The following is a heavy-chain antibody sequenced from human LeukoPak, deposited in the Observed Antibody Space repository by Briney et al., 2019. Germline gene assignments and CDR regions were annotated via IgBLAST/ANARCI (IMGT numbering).Heavy chain of an antibody. CDR1: GYTFTSYY. Sequence: ASVKVSCKASGYTFTSYYMHWVRQAPGQGLEGMGIINPSGGSTSYAQKFQGRVTMTRDTSTSTVYMELSSLRSEDTAVYYCARDPLYCSSTSCPAGTHYGMDVWGQGTTVTVSS. CDR2: INPSGGST. J-gene: IGHJ6*02. D-gene: IGHD2-2*01. CDR3: ARDPLYCSSTSCPAGTHYGMDV. V-gene: IGHV1-46*01.